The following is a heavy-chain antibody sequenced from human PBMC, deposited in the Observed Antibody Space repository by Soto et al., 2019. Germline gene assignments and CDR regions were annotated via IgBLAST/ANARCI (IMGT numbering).Heavy chain of an antibody. Sequence: QVQLQESGPGLVKPSETLSLTCTVSGGSIKSYFWSWIRQPPGKGLEWIGYIYYSRSTNYNPSLKSRVTISVDTSKNHFSPKLTSMTAADTAVYYCATSSTGTNDVFDMWGQGTMVTVSS. D-gene: IGHD1-1*01. CDR3: ATSSTGTNDVFDM. CDR1: GGSIKSYF. J-gene: IGHJ3*02. V-gene: IGHV4-59*01. CDR2: IYYSRST.